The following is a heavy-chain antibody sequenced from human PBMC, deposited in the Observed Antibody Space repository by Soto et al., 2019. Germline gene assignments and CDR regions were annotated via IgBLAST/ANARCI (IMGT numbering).Heavy chain of an antibody. CDR1: GGTFSSYA. CDR3: AREYEDVDTAMVNYFDY. V-gene: IGHV1-69*13. J-gene: IGHJ4*02. CDR2: IIPIFGTA. D-gene: IGHD5-18*01. Sequence: SVKVSCKASGGTFSSYAISWVRQAPGQGLEWMGGIIPIFGTANYAQKFQGRVTITADESTSTAYMELSSLRSEDTAVYYCAREYEDVDTAMVNYFDYWGQGTLVTVSS.